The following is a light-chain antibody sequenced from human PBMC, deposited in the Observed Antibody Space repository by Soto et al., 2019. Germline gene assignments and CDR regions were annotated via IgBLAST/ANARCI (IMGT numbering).Light chain of an antibody. Sequence: EVVLTQSPATLSLSPGERATLSCRASQSVGIYLAWYQQRPGQAPRLVIYETSSRATGIPDRFSGSGSQTDFTLTISRLEPEDFAVYYRQQYGTSPRTFGQGTKVDIK. J-gene: IGKJ1*01. CDR3: QQYGTSPRT. CDR1: QSVGIY. V-gene: IGKV3-20*01. CDR2: ETS.